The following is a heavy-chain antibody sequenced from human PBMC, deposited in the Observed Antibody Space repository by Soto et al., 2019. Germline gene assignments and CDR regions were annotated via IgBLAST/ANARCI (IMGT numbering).Heavy chain of an antibody. V-gene: IGHV4-39*01. Sequence: QLQLQASGPGLVKTSETLSLTCTVAGASISNNGDYWGWIRQPPGKGLEWLASIHHGGTTYYNPSLSGRVTISVDTSRNQFSLRLPSVTAADTAYCYCARSQGITTFNWFDPWGQGTLVTVSS. CDR1: GASISNNGDY. CDR3: ARSQGITTFNWFDP. CDR2: IHHGGTT. D-gene: IGHD3-3*01. J-gene: IGHJ5*02.